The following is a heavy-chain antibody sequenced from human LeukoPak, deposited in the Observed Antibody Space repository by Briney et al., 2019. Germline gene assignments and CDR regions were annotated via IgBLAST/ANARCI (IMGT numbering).Heavy chain of an antibody. CDR1: GGTFSSYA. CDR2: IIPIFGTA. D-gene: IGHD2-2*01. Sequence: SVKVSCKASGGTFSSYAISWVRQAPGQGLEWMGGIIPIFGTANYAQKFQGRVTITADESTSTAYMELSSLRSEDTAAYYCAREGQYCSSTSCSPTSEIEYYFDYWGQGTLVTVSS. CDR3: AREGQYCSSTSCSPTSEIEYYFDY. V-gene: IGHV1-69*13. J-gene: IGHJ4*02.